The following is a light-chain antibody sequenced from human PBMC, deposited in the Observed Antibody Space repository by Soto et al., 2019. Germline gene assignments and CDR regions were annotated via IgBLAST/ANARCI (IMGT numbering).Light chain of an antibody. J-gene: IGLJ1*01. CDR2: DNV. Sequence: QSALTQPPSVSATPGQNVPISCTGSGSNIGRNNVSWYQQLPGTAAKLLLYDNVYRFSGIPDRFSASKSGTSATLGITGLQTGDEGDYYCGSWDNSLWDYVFGTGTKLTVL. V-gene: IGLV1-51*01. CDR1: GSNIGRNN. CDR3: GSWDNSLWDYV.